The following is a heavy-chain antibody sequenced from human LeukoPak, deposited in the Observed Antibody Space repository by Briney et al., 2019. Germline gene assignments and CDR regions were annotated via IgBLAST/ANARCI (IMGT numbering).Heavy chain of an antibody. CDR3: ARRVGRYFGERAYYYNYMDV. D-gene: IGHD3-10*01. J-gene: IGHJ6*03. Sequence: PSETLSLTCAVYGGSFSGYYWSWIRQPPGKGLEWIGEINHSGSTKYNPSLKSRVGISVDTSKNQFSLKLSSVTAADTAVYYCARRVGRYFGERAYYYNYMDVWGKGTTVTISS. V-gene: IGHV4-34*01. CDR2: INHSGST. CDR1: GGSFSGYY.